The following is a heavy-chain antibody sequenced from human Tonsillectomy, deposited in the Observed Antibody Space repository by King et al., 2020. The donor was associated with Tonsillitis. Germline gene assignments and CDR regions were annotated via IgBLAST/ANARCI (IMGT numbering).Heavy chain of an antibody. Sequence: VQLQESGPGLVKPSETLSLTCTVSGGSISSYYWSWIRQPPGKGLEWVGYIYHSGSTNYNPSLKSRVTISVDTSKNQFSLKLSSVTAADTAVYYCARGSRDYFDFWGQGTLVTVSS. J-gene: IGHJ4*02. CDR3: ARGSRDYFDF. V-gene: IGHV4-59*01. CDR2: IYHSGST. CDR1: GGSISSYY.